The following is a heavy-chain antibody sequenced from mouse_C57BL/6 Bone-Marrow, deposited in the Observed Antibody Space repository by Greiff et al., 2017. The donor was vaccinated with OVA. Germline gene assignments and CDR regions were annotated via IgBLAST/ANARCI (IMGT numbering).Heavy chain of an antibody. D-gene: IGHD1-1*01. Sequence: EVNVVESGGGLVKPGGSLKLSCAASGFTFSSYAMSWVRQTPEKRLEWVATISDGGSYTYYPDNVKGRFTISRDNAKNNLYLQMSHLKSEDTAMYYCARGGLLLRYFDVWGTGTTVTVSS. V-gene: IGHV5-4*03. CDR2: ISDGGSYT. CDR3: ARGGLLLRYFDV. CDR1: GFTFSSYA. J-gene: IGHJ1*03.